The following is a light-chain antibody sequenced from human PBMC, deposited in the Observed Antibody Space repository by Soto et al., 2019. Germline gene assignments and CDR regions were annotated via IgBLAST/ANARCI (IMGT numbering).Light chain of an antibody. CDR2: GAS. CDR3: QHYGSSPSFP. Sequence: EIVLTQSPGTLSLSPGERATLSCRASQSVSSSYLAWYQQKPGQAPRLLIYGASSRATGIPDRFSDSGSGTDFTLTISRLEPEDFAVYYCQHYGSSPSFPFGPGTKVDIK. V-gene: IGKV3-20*01. J-gene: IGKJ3*01. CDR1: QSVSSSY.